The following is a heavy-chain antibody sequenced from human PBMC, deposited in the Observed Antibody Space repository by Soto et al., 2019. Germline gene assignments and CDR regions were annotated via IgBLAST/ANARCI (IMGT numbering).Heavy chain of an antibody. CDR1: GFTVSTSQ. J-gene: IGHJ5*02. D-gene: IGHD3-10*01. CDR3: ARLGPYASGTYSFSHNSFDP. V-gene: IGHV3-53*01. Sequence: GGSLRLSCAASGFTVSTSQMTWVRQAPGKGLEWVSVIFIGGTTQYAESVKGRFTISRDKSENTVVLQMNSVRAEDTAVYYCARLGPYASGTYSFSHNSFDPWGQGTRVTVSS. CDR2: IFIGGTT.